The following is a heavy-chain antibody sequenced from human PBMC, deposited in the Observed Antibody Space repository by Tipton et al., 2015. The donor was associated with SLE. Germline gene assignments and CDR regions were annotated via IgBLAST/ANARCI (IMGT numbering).Heavy chain of an antibody. J-gene: IGHJ4*02. CDR2: ISPYYGNT. Sequence: QLVQSGAEVKKPGASVKVSCKASGYTFTSYGISWVRQAPGQGLEWMGWISPYYGNTNYAQNLQDRVTMTTDTSTSTAYMELSSLRSEDTAAYYCAKVARAAVTNDNFDYWGQGTLVTVSS. D-gene: IGHD4-17*01. CDR1: GYTFTSYG. CDR3: AKVARAAVTNDNFDY. V-gene: IGHV1-18*01.